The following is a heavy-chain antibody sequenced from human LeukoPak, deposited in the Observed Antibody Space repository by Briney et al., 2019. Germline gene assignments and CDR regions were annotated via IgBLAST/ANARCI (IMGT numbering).Heavy chain of an antibody. V-gene: IGHV2-70*04. CDR1: GGSVSGGSYH. D-gene: IGHD3-10*01. CDR3: ARTYGSGSYVDY. Sequence: PSQTLSLTCSVSGGSVSGGSYHWTWIRQPPGKALEWLARIDWDDDKYYSTSLKTRLTISKDTSKNQVVLTMTNMDPVDTATYYCARTYGSGSYVDYWGQGTLVTVSS. J-gene: IGHJ4*02. CDR2: IDWDDDK.